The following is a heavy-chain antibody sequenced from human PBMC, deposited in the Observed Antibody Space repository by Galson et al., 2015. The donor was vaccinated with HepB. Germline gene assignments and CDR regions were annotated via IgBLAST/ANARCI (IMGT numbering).Heavy chain of an antibody. J-gene: IGHJ6*02. CDR1: GFTFGDYE. V-gene: IGHV3-49*04. CDR2: IRREASGGTT. Sequence: SLRLSCAASGFTFGDYEMSWVRQAPGKGLEWVGFIRREASGGTTEYAASVKGRFTISRDDSKSVAYLQMNSLKTEDTAVYYCTREGGPRICSGRSCYLYYFDYGMDVWGQGTTVTVSS. CDR3: TREGGPRICSGRSCYLYYFDYGMDV. D-gene: IGHD2-15*01.